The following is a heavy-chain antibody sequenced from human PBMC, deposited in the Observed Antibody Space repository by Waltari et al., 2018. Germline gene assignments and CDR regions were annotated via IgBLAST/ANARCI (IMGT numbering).Heavy chain of an antibody. V-gene: IGHV4-34*01. CDR2: INHSGST. D-gene: IGHD6-6*01. CDR3: ARGTYSSYTGLHDY. Sequence: VQLQQWGARSLKPSETLSLTCAVHGWSFSGCYCRLPRQPSGKGLEWIGEINHSGSTNYNPSLKSRVTISVDTSKNQFSLKLSSVTAADTAVYYCARGTYSSYTGLHDYWGQGTLVTVSS. J-gene: IGHJ4*02. CDR1: GWSFSGCY.